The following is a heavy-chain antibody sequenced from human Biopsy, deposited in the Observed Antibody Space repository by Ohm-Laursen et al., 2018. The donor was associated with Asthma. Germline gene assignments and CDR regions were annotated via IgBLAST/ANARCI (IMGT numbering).Heavy chain of an antibody. CDR1: GFTFSSSG. V-gene: IGHV3-30*03. J-gene: IGHJ5*02. D-gene: IGHD6-13*01. Sequence: SLRLSCAASGFTFSSSGMHWVRQAPGKGLEWVAVISYDGSNKYYADSVKGRFTISRDNSKNTLYLQMNSLRAEDTAVYYCARGQKSAGDRWFDPWGQGTLVTVSS. CDR2: ISYDGSNK. CDR3: ARGQKSAGDRWFDP.